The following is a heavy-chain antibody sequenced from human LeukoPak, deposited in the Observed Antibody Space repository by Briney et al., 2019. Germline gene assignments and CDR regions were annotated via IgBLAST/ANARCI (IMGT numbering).Heavy chain of an antibody. J-gene: IGHJ4*02. D-gene: IGHD3-9*01. CDR3: AIHLRYLGGDY. CDR2: ISSSSSYI. CDR1: GFTFSSYS. V-gene: IGHV3-21*04. Sequence: GGSLRLSCAASGFTFSSYSMTWVRQAPGKGLEWVSSISSSSSYIYYADSVKGRFTISRDNAKNSLYLQMNSLRAEDTAVYYCAIHLRYLGGDYWGQGTLVTVSS.